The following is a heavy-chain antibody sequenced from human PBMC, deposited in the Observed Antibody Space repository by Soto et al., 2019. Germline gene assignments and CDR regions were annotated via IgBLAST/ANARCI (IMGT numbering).Heavy chain of an antibody. CDR1: GYTFTSYY. Sequence: GASVKVSCKASGYTFTSYYMHWVRQAPGQGLEWMGGIIPIFGTANYAQKFQGRVTITADESTSTAYMELSSLRSEDTAVYYCARRNGYSSSWYYFDYWGQGTLVTVSS. V-gene: IGHV1-69*13. CDR3: ARRNGYSSSWYYFDY. D-gene: IGHD6-13*01. J-gene: IGHJ4*02. CDR2: IIPIFGTA.